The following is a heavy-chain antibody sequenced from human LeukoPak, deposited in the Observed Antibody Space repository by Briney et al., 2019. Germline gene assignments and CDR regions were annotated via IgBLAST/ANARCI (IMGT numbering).Heavy chain of an antibody. CDR2: IYPGDSDT. V-gene: IGHV5-51*01. J-gene: IGHJ4*02. CDR3: ARYDGGYYDISTGEPRKYYFDY. D-gene: IGHD3-9*01. Sequence: GESLKISCKGSGYSFTSYWIGWVRQMPGKGLEWMGIIYPGDSDTRYSPSFQGQVTISADKSISTAYLQWSSLKASDTAMYYCARYDGGYYDISTGEPRKYYFDYWGQGTLVTVSS. CDR1: GYSFTSYW.